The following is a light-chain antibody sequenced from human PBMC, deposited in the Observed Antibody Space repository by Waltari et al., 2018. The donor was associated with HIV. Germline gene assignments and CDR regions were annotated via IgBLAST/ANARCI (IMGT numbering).Light chain of an antibody. Sequence: DIVMTQSPDSLAVSLGERAIINCKSSQSVLYSSNNKNYLSWYQQKPGQPPKLLIYWTSTRESGVPDRFSGSGSGTDFTLTISSLQAEDVAVYYCQQYSNTPPGVTFGPGTKVDVK. V-gene: IGKV4-1*01. CDR1: QSVLYSSNNKNY. J-gene: IGKJ3*01. CDR3: QQYSNTPPGVT. CDR2: WTS.